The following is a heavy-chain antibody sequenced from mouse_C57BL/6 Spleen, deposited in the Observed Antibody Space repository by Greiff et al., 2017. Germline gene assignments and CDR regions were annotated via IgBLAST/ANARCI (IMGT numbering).Heavy chain of an antibody. CDR2: IDPETGGT. V-gene: IGHV1-15*01. CDR3: TGEGYYYGSPYFDY. Sequence: QVQLQQSGAELVRPGASVTLSCKASGYTFTDYEMHWVKQTPVHGLEWIGAIDPETGGTAYNQKFKGKAILTADKSSSTAYMELRSLTSEDSAVYYCTGEGYYYGSPYFDYWGQGTTLTVSS. D-gene: IGHD1-1*01. CDR1: GYTFTDYE. J-gene: IGHJ2*01.